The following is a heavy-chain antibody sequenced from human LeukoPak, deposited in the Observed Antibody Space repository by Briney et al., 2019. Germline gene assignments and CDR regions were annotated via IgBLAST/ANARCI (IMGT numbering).Heavy chain of an antibody. CDR2: INPNSGNT. J-gene: IGHJ3*01. V-gene: IGHV1-2*02. CDR3: ARGGEVVPIVEDAFDF. Sequence: ASVRVSCKTSGYTFTGYYIHWMRQVAGQGLEWMGCINPNSGNTHYRQEIQGRVTMTRDTSITTAYMDLSGLTSGDTAVYFCARGGEVVPIVEDAFDFWCQGTLVIVSS. CDR1: GYTFTGYY. D-gene: IGHD2-2*01.